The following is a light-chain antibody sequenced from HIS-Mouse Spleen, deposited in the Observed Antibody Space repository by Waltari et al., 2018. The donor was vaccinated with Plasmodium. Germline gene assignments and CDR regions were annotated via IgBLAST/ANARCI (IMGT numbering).Light chain of an antibody. V-gene: IGKV1-39*01. CDR2: AAS. CDR3: QQSYSTWT. J-gene: IGKJ1*01. Sequence: DIQMTQSPSSLSASVGDRVTITCRARQSISSYLNWYQQKPGKAPNLLIYAASSLQSGVPSRFSGSGSGTDFTLTISSLQPEDFATYYCQQSYSTWTFGQGTKVEIK. CDR1: QSISSY.